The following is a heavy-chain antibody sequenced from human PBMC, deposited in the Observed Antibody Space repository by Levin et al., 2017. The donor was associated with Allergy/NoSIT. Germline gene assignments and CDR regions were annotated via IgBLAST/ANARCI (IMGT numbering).Heavy chain of an antibody. CDR2: IYYDGSA. CDR1: GGSISDDSYY. V-gene: IGHV4-39*07. CDR3: AGEPNSPYYYHYGLDV. D-gene: IGHD2/OR15-2a*01. Sequence: SETLSLTCTVSGGSISDDSYYWAWVRQPPGKGLEWIGSIYYDGSAYYNPSLKTRLTISVDTSKNQFSLRVNSVTAADTAVYYCAGEPNSPYYYHYGLDVWGQGTTVTVFS. J-gene: IGHJ6*02.